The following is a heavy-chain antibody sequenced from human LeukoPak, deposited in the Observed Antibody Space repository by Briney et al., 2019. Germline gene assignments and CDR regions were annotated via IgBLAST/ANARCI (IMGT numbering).Heavy chain of an antibody. CDR2: IYYSGST. CDR1: GGSISSGGYY. Sequence: SQTLSLTCTVSGGSISSGGYYWSWIRQPPGKGLEWIGYIYYSGSTNYNPSLKSRVTISVDTSKNQFSLKLSSVTAADTAVYYCASSPTISPPWFDPWGQGTLVTVSS. V-gene: IGHV4-61*08. J-gene: IGHJ5*02. D-gene: IGHD3-9*01. CDR3: ASSPTISPPWFDP.